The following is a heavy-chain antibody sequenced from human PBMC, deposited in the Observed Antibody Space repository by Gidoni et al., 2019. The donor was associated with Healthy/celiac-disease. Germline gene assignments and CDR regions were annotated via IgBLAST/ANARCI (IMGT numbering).Heavy chain of an antibody. D-gene: IGHD1-26*01. CDR3: AKVGRAGEGATALGY. CDR1: GFPFSSYA. Sequence: EVQLLESGGGLVQPGGSLRLSCAAPGFPFSSYAMSWVRQAPGKGLGWVSAISGSGGSTYYADSVKGRFTISRDNSKNTLYLQMNSLRAEDTAVYYCAKVGRAGEGATALGYWGQGTLVTVSS. CDR2: ISGSGGST. J-gene: IGHJ4*02. V-gene: IGHV3-23*01.